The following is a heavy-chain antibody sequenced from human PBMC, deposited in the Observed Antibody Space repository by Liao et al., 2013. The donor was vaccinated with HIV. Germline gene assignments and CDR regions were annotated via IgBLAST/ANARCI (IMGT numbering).Heavy chain of an antibody. V-gene: IGHV4-34*01. CDR1: GGSFSGYY. CDR2: INHSGST. J-gene: IGHJ1*01. CDR3: ARGPIYYYGSGSPGGEYFQH. Sequence: QVQLQQWGAGLLKPSETLSLTCAVYGGSFSGYYWSWIRQPPGKGLEWIGEINHSGSTNYNPSLKSRVTISVDTSKNQFSLKLSSVTAADTAVYYCARGPIYYYGSGSPGGEYFQHWGQGTLVTGLL. D-gene: IGHD3-10*01.